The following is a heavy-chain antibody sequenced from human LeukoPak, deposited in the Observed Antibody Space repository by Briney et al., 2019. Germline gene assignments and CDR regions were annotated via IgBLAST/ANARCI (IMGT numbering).Heavy chain of an antibody. D-gene: IGHD5-12*01. V-gene: IGHV4-59*08. Sequence: SETLSLTCTVSGGSISSYYWSWIRQPPGKGLEWIGYIYYSGGTNYNPSLKSRVTISVDTSKNQFSLKLSSVTAADTAVYYCARQYSGYLDWFDPWRQGTLDTVSS. CDR2: IYYSGGT. J-gene: IGHJ5*02. CDR1: GGSISSYY. CDR3: ARQYSGYLDWFDP.